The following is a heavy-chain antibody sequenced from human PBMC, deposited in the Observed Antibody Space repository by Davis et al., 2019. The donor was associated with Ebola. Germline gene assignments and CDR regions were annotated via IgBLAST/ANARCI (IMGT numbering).Heavy chain of an antibody. D-gene: IGHD3-10*01. CDR3: ARGITMVQMYNWFDP. V-gene: IGHV1-69*06. CDR1: GGTFSSYA. Sequence: AASVKVSCKASGGTFSSYAISWVRQAPGQGLEWMGGIIPIFGTANYAQKFQGRVTITADKSTSTAYMELRSLRSDDTAVYYCARGITMVQMYNWFDPWGQGTLVTVSS. J-gene: IGHJ5*02. CDR2: IIPIFGTA.